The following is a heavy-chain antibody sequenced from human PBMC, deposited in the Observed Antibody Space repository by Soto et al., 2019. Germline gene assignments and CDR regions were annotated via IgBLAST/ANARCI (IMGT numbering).Heavy chain of an antibody. D-gene: IGHD4-17*01. Sequence: QVQLVQSGAEVKPPGASMKVSCKASGYTFISYGISWVRQAPGQGLEWMGWISVYNGDTNYAQKLQGRVTMTTDTSTNTAYMELRSLRSDDTAFYYCARGTTVHFQHWGQGTLVTVSS. J-gene: IGHJ1*01. CDR3: ARGTTVHFQH. V-gene: IGHV1-18*01. CDR2: ISVYNGDT. CDR1: GYTFISYG.